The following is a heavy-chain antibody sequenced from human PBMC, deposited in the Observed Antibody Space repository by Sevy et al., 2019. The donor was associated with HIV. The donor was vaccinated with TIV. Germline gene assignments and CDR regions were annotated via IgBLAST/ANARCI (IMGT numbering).Heavy chain of an antibody. CDR3: ARKGGAYDIGFDP. CDR2: ISSSGTTI. CDR1: GFTFSSYE. D-gene: IGHD3-22*01. V-gene: IGHV3-48*03. Sequence: GGSLRLSCAASGFTFSSYEMTWVRQTPGKGLEWLSSISSSGTTIYYGDSVEGRFTISRDNPKNSLYLQMNSLRAEDTAVYYCARKGGAYDIGFDPWGQGTLVTVSS. J-gene: IGHJ5*02.